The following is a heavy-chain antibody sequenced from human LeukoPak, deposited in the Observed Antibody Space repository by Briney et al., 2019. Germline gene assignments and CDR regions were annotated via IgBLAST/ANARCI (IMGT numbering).Heavy chain of an antibody. J-gene: IGHJ4*02. CDR2: IKEDGSDK. D-gene: IGHD5-18*01. CDR1: GFTFSSYW. Sequence: GGSLRLSCAASGFTFSSYWMTWVRQAPGKGLEWVANIKEDGSDKYYVDSVKGRFTISRDDAKNSLYLQMNNLRAEDTAVYYCARDVGYFRFDYWGQGTLVTVSS. CDR3: ARDVGYFRFDY. V-gene: IGHV3-7*01.